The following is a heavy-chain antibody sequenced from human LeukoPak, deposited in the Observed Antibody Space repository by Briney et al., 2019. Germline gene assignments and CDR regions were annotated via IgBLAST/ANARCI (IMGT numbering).Heavy chain of an antibody. CDR1: GFTFSSYA. V-gene: IGHV3-23*01. J-gene: IGHJ5*02. CDR2: ISGSGGST. Sequence: PGGSLRLSCAASGFTFSSYAMSWVRQAPGKGLEWVSTISGSGGSTYYADSVKGRFTISRDNSKNTLYLQMNSLRAEDTAVYYCAKDYLKTMVRGVMGQPYNWFDPWGQGTLVTVSS. D-gene: IGHD3-10*01. CDR3: AKDYLKTMVRGVMGQPYNWFDP.